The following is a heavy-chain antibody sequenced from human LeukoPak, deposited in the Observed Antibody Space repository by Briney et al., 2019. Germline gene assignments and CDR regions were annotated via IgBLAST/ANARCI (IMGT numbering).Heavy chain of an antibody. CDR3: AREGWVGHYDSSGFLDY. V-gene: IGHV3-53*01. CDR1: GFTFSDYY. CDR2: IYSGGST. Sequence: GGSLRLSCAASGFTFSDYYMSWIRQAPGKGLEWVSVIYSGGSTYYADSVKGRFTISRDNSKNTLDLQMNSLRAEDTAVYYCAREGWVGHYDSSGFLDYWGQGTLVTVSS. D-gene: IGHD3-22*01. J-gene: IGHJ4*02.